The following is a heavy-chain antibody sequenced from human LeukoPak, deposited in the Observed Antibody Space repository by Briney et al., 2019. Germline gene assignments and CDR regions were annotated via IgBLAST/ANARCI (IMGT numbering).Heavy chain of an antibody. CDR2: ISGSGGST. V-gene: IGHV3-23*01. J-gene: IGHJ4*02. D-gene: IGHD1-14*01. CDR1: GFTFSSYG. CDR3: AKGDYRNIYYFDY. Sequence: SGGSLRLSCAASGFTFSSYGMSWVRQAPGKGLEWVSAISGSGGSTYYADSVKGRFTISRDNSKNTLYLQMNSLRAEDTAVYYCAKGDYRNIYYFDYWGQGTLVTVSS.